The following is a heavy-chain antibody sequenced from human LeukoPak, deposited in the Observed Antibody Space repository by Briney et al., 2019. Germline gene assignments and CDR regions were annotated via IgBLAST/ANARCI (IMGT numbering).Heavy chain of an antibody. V-gene: IGHV4-39*01. Sequence: PSETLSLTRTVSGGSIRSSSYYWGWIRQPPGKGLEWIGSIYYSGSTYYNPSLKSRITISVDTSKRQCSLKLSSETAADSAVYYCARQSEYVWGSYRWYYFDYWGQGTLVTVSS. D-gene: IGHD3-16*02. CDR1: GGSIRSSSYY. J-gene: IGHJ4*02. CDR2: IYYSGST. CDR3: ARQSEYVWGSYRWYYFDY.